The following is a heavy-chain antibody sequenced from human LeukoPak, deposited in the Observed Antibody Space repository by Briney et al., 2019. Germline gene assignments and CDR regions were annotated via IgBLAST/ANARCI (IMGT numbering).Heavy chain of an antibody. CDR1: GYRFTNYW. CDR2: VYPGDSDT. J-gene: IGHJ6*02. V-gene: IGHV5-51*01. D-gene: IGHD3-10*01. Sequence: GESLKISCKGSGYRFTNYWIGWVRQMPGKGLEWMGIVYPGDSDTRYSPSFQGQVTISADKSISTAYLQWSSLKASDTAMYYCARMGLRDLPTMDVWGQGTTVTVSS. CDR3: ARMGLRDLPTMDV.